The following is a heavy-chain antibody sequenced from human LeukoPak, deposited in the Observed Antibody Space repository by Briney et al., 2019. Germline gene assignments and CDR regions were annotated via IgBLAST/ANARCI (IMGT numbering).Heavy chain of an antibody. CDR3: ARHCSSTSCPFDY. Sequence: PSETLSPTCTVSGDSISDHYWTWIRQPPGKGLEWIGYIYHSGSTYYNPSLKSRVTISVDRSKNQFSLKLSSVTAADTAVYYCARHCSSTSCPFDYWGQGTLVTVSS. V-gene: IGHV4-59*08. CDR1: GDSISDHY. J-gene: IGHJ4*02. D-gene: IGHD2-2*01. CDR2: IYHSGST.